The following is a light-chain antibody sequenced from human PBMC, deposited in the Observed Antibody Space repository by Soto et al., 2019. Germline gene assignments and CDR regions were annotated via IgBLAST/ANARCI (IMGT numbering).Light chain of an antibody. V-gene: IGLV1-44*01. J-gene: IGLJ1*01. CDR3: ASWDDSLNGPV. CDR2: TNT. Sequence: QSVLTQPPSASGTPGQRVTISCSGSSSNVGGNPVNWYQHVPTTAPKLIIYTNTQRPSGVPDRVSGSKSGTSASLAISGLQSEDEADYYCASWDDSLNGPVFGTGTKLTVL. CDR1: SSNVGGNP.